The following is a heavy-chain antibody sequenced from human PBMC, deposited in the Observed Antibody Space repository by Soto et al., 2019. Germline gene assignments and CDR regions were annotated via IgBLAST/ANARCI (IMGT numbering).Heavy chain of an antibody. CDR2: ISGSGGDT. V-gene: IGHV3-23*01. D-gene: IGHD1-1*01. CDR1: GFTFSTYP. J-gene: IGHJ4*02. CDR3: ATKRSLHKAPFDY. Sequence: EVQLLESGGGLLQPGGSLRLSCAASGFTFSTYPMSWVRQAPGKGLEWVSAISGSGGDTYYTESVEGRFTISRDNSKNTLYLQMHSLRAEDTAIYYCATKRSLHKAPFDYWGQGTLVTVSS.